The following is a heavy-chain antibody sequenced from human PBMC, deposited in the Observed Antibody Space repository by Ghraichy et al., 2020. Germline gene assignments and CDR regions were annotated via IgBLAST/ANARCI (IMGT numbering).Heavy chain of an antibody. CDR1: GYTFTSSG. J-gene: IGHJ4*02. CDR3: ARDPSYYDFWSGSQIDY. Sequence: ASVKVSCKASGYTFTSSGISCVRQAPGQGLEWMGWISAYNGNTNYAQKLQGRVTMTTDTSTSTAYMELRSLRSDDTAVYYCARDPSYYDFWSGSQIDYWGQGTLVTVSS. D-gene: IGHD3-3*01. V-gene: IGHV1-18*01. CDR2: ISAYNGNT.